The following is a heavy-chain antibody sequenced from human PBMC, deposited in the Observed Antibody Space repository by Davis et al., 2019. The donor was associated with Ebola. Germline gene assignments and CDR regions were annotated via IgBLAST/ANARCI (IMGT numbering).Heavy chain of an antibody. CDR3: ARVRRLAVAGTPFDY. D-gene: IGHD6-19*01. J-gene: IGHJ4*02. CDR2: INPNSGGT. V-gene: IGHV1-2*02. Sequence: ASVKVSCKASGYTFTGYYMHWVRQAPGQGLEWMGWINPNSGGTNYAQKFQGRVTMTRDTSISTAYMELSRLRSDDTAVYYCARVRRLAVAGTPFDYWGQGTLVTVSS. CDR1: GYTFTGYY.